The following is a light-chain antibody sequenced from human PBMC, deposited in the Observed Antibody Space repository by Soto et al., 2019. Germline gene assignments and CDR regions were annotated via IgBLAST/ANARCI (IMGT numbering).Light chain of an antibody. V-gene: IGKV1-9*01. CDR1: QGISSF. Sequence: IQLTQSPSSLSASVGDRVTITCRASQGISSFLAWYQQKPGKAPKLLIYGASTLQSGVPSRFSGSGSGTDFTLTIGSLQPEEFATYYCQQLNSFPIPCGPGTKVDIK. J-gene: IGKJ3*01. CDR2: GAS. CDR3: QQLNSFPIP.